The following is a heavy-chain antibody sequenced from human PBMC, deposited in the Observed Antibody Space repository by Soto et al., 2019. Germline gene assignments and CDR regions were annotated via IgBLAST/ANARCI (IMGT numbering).Heavy chain of an antibody. CDR1: GGTFSSYA. J-gene: IGHJ6*03. D-gene: IGHD2-2*01. V-gene: IGHV1-69*13. CDR3: ARGNCSSTSCYPYYYYMDV. Sequence: ASVKVSCKASGGTFSSYAISWVRQAPGQGLEWMGGIIPIFGTANYAQKFQGRVTITADESTSTAYMELSSLRSEDTAVYYCARGNCSSTSCYPYYYYMDVWGKGTTVPVSS. CDR2: IIPIFGTA.